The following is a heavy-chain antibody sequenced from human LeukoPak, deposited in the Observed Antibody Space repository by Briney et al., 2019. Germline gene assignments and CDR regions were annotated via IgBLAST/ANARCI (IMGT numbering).Heavy chain of an antibody. D-gene: IGHD5-18*01. V-gene: IGHV3-9*01. Sequence: GGSLRLSCAASGFTFDDYAMYWVRQAPGKGMEWVSGISWNGGTIAYADSVRGRFTISRDNAKNSLYLQMNSLTTEDTALYFCANDMWVRYRYGYGSFDYWGQGTLVTVSP. J-gene: IGHJ4*02. CDR2: ISWNGGTI. CDR1: GFTFDDYA. CDR3: ANDMWVRYRYGYGSFDY.